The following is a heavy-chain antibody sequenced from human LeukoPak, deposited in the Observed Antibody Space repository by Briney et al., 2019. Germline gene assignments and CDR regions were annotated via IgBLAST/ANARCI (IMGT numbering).Heavy chain of an antibody. CDR1: GDSISRGGYY. V-gene: IGHV4-31*03. CDR3: ARDRPDTTSPTTVGRFDP. D-gene: IGHD1-26*01. CDR2: IYSTGTT. J-gene: IGHJ5*02. Sequence: PSETLSLTCSVSGDSISRGGYYWHWIRQHPEKGLEWVGYIYSTGTTYYNPSLTSRLTMSLGTSKNQFSLTVTSVTAADTAVYFCARDRPDTTSPTTVGRFDPWGQGTLVTVSS.